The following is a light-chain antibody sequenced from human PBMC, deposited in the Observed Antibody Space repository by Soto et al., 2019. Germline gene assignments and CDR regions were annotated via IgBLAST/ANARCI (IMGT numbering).Light chain of an antibody. CDR2: DAS. CDR3: QQYGTSPRT. V-gene: IGKV3-11*01. Sequence: EIVLTQSPATLSLSPGERATLSCRASQSVSSYVAWYQQKPGQAPRLLIYDASNRATGVPARFSGSGSGTDFTLTIRSLEPEDFAVYYCQQYGTSPRTFGQGTKV. CDR1: QSVSSY. J-gene: IGKJ1*01.